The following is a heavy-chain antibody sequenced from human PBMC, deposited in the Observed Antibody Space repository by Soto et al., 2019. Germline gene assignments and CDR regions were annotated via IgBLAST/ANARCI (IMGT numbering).Heavy chain of an antibody. CDR1: GGSISSGVYY. D-gene: IGHD2-2*01. J-gene: IGHJ6*02. CDR2: IYYSGST. Sequence: PSETLSLTCTVSGGSISSGVYYWSWIRQHPGKGLEWIGYIYYSGSTYYNPSLKSRVTISVDTSKNQFSLKLSSVTAADTAVYYCARDGGGLPKGVVPAASTDYYYGMDVWGQRTTVTVSS. CDR3: ARDGGGLPKGVVPAASTDYYYGMDV. V-gene: IGHV4-31*03.